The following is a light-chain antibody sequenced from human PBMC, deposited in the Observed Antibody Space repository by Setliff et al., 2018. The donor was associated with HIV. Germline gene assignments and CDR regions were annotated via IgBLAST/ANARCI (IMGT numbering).Light chain of an antibody. CDR2: EVS. J-gene: IGLJ1*01. CDR3: SSYTPSSTPYV. V-gene: IGLV2-14*01. Sequence: QSVLTQPASVSGSPGQSITISCTGTSSDVGGYNHVTWYQQNPGKAPKLMIYEVSNRPSGVSNRFSGSKSGNTASLTISGLQAEDEADYYCSSYTPSSTPYVFGTGTKVTVL. CDR1: SSDVGGYNH.